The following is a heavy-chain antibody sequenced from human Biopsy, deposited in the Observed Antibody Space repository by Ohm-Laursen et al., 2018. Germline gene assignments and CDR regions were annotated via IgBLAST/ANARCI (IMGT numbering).Heavy chain of an antibody. CDR1: GFTFSIYG. CDR2: IWYDGSNK. D-gene: IGHD3-22*01. Sequence: SLRLSCTASGFTFSIYGVHWVRQAPGKGLEWVAVIWYDGSNKYYADSVKGRFTISRDGPKNTLYLQMNSLRAEDTAVYYCAREGDDSSGYTPHYFDYWGQGTLVTVSS. J-gene: IGHJ4*02. CDR3: AREGDDSSGYTPHYFDY. V-gene: IGHV3-33*01.